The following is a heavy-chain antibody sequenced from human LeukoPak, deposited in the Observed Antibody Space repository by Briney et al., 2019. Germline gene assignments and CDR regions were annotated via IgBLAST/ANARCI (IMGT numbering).Heavy chain of an antibody. CDR2: ISSSGSNI. J-gene: IGHJ6*03. V-gene: IGHV3-11*04. D-gene: IGHD3-3*01. CDR1: GFSFSDYY. CDR3: ARDYDGGYMDV. Sequence: GGSLRLSCAASGFSFSDYYMSWIRQAPGKGLEWISYISSSGSNIYADSVKGRFTISRDNAKNSLYLQMNSLRAEDTAVYYCARDYDGGYMDVWGKGTTVTVSS.